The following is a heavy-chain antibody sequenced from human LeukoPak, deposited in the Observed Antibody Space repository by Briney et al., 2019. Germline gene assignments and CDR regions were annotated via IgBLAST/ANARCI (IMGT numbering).Heavy chain of an antibody. V-gene: IGHV3-48*03. Sequence: PGGSLRLSCAASGFSFSNYDMNWVRQTPGKGLEWVSYMSSSGSMTWYADSVKGRFTISRDNAKRSLYLQMNSLRVEDTAVYYCVKVDTWGQGTLVTVSS. CDR3: VKVDT. D-gene: IGHD3-22*01. CDR1: GFSFSNYD. CDR2: MSSSGSMT. J-gene: IGHJ4*02.